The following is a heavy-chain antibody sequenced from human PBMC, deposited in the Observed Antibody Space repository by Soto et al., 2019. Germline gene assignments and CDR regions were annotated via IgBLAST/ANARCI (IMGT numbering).Heavy chain of an antibody. Sequence: QVQLQESGPGLVKPSQTLSLTCTVSGGSISSGGYYWSWIRQHPGKGLEWIGYIYYSGSTYYNPSLKSRVTISVDTSKNQLSLKLSSVTAADTAVYYCARVPRTLQIAVAGTGAYNWFDPWGQGTLVTVSS. J-gene: IGHJ5*02. CDR2: IYYSGST. CDR3: ARVPRTLQIAVAGTGAYNWFDP. CDR1: GGSISSGGYY. D-gene: IGHD6-19*01. V-gene: IGHV4-31*03.